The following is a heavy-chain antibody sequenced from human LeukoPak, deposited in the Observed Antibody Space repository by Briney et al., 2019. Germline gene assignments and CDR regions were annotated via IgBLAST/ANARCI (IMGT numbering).Heavy chain of an antibody. J-gene: IGHJ4*02. CDR2: ISGSGGST. V-gene: IGHV3-23*01. CDR3: ARDAALARLHF. Sequence: GGSLRLSCAASGFTFSSYAMSWVRQAPGKGLEWVSAISGSGGSTYYADSVKGRFTISRDDSKNTLYLQMNSLRAEDTAVYYCARDAALARLHFWGQGTLVTVSS. D-gene: IGHD6-6*01. CDR1: GFTFSSYA.